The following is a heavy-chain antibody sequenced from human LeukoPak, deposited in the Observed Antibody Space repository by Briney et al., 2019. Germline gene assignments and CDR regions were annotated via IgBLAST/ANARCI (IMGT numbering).Heavy chain of an antibody. CDR2: IYHSGST. Sequence: SETLSLTCTVSGYSISSGYYWGWIRQPPGKGLEWIGSIYHSGSTYYNPSLKSRVTISVDTSKNQFSLKLSSVTAADTAVYYCARDSRIFGAYFDYWGQGILVTVSS. D-gene: IGHD3-3*01. V-gene: IGHV4-38-2*02. CDR3: ARDSRIFGAYFDY. J-gene: IGHJ4*02. CDR1: GYSISSGYY.